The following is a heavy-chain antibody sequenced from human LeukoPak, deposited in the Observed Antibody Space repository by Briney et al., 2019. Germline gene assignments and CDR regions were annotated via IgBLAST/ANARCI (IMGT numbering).Heavy chain of an antibody. CDR1: GFTFSSYG. V-gene: IGHV3-30*02. J-gene: IGHJ6*02. CDR3: AKDQRGSHSGGMDV. D-gene: IGHD3-10*01. Sequence: PGGSLRLSCAASGFTFSSYGMHWVRQAPGKGLEWVAFIRYDGSNKYYADSVKGRFTISRDNAKNSLYLQMNSLRAEDTALYYCAKDQRGSHSGGMDVWGQGTTVTVSS. CDR2: IRYDGSNK.